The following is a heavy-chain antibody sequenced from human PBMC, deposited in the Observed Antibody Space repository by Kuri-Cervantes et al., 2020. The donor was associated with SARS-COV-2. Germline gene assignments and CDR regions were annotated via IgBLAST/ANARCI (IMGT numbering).Heavy chain of an antibody. V-gene: IGHV5-51*01. D-gene: IGHD3-10*02. CDR3: ARPETAYYVGY. Sequence: KVSCKGSGYSSTSYWIGWVRQMPGKGLEWMGIIYPGDSDTRYSPSFQGQVTISADKSISTAYLQWSSLKASDTAMYYCARPETAYYVGYWGQGTLVTVSS. CDR2: IYPGDSDT. CDR1: GYSSTSYW. J-gene: IGHJ4*02.